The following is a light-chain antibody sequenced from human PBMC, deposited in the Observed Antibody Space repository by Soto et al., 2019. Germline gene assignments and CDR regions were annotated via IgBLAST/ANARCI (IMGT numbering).Light chain of an antibody. CDR2: DAS. V-gene: IGKV3-11*01. CDR1: QSVSSY. Sequence: EIVLTQSPATLSLSPGERATLSCRASQSVSSYLAWYQQKPGQAPRLLIYDASNTATGIPARFSGSGSGTDFPLTIRSLEPEVFAVYYCQQRSNWLTFGGGTKVEIK. CDR3: QQRSNWLT. J-gene: IGKJ4*01.